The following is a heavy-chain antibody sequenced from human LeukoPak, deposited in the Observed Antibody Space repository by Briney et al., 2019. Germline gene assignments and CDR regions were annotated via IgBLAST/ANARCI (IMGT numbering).Heavy chain of an antibody. CDR1: GGSISSYY. CDR2: IHYSGST. CDR3: ARVGRNCSSTSCYRPYYYGMDV. D-gene: IGHD2-2*01. Sequence: SETLSLTCTVSGGSISSYYWSWIRQPPGKGLEWIGYIHYSGSTNYNPSLKSRVTISVDTSKNQFSLKLSSVTAADTAVYYCARVGRNCSSTSCYRPYYYGMDVWGQGTTVTVSS. V-gene: IGHV4-59*01. J-gene: IGHJ6*02.